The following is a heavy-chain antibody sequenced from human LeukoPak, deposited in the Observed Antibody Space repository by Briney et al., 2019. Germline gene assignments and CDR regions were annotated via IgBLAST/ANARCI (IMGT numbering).Heavy chain of an antibody. J-gene: IGHJ6*02. D-gene: IGHD5-24*01. CDR2: INPNSGGT. CDR3: ASVYKSGMDV. Sequence: ASVKVSCKTSGYTFTGYYMHWVRQAPGQGLEWMGRINPNSGGTNYAQKFQGRVTMTRDTSTSTVYMELSSLRSEDTAVYYCASVYKSGMDVWGQGTTVIVSS. V-gene: IGHV1-2*06. CDR1: GYTFTGYY.